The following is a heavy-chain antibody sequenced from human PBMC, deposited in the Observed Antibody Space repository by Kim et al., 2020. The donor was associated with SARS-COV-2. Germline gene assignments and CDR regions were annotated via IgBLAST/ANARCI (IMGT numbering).Heavy chain of an antibody. CDR1: GYTFTSYA. CDR2: INTNTGNP. Sequence: ASVKVSCKASGYTFTSYAMNWVRQAPGQGLEWMGWINTNTGNPTYAQGFTGRFVFSLDTSVSTAYLQISSLKAEDTAVYYCARIPMVRGVIMPVDYWGQGTLVTVSS. J-gene: IGHJ4*02. D-gene: IGHD3-10*01. CDR3: ARIPMVRGVIMPVDY. V-gene: IGHV7-4-1*02.